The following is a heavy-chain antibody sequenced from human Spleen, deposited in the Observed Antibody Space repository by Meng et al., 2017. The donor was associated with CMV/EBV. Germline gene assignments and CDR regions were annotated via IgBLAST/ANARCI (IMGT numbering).Heavy chain of an antibody. Sequence: TVSGGSISSGSYYWNWIRHHPGKGLEWIGHISYVGSTFYNPSLKSRVTISINTSKNQFSLRVNSLTAADTAVYFCARVPGGYYHFDYWGQGTLVTVSS. CDR2: ISYVGST. CDR3: ARVPGGYYHFDY. V-gene: IGHV4-31*03. D-gene: IGHD3-22*01. CDR1: GGSISSGSYY. J-gene: IGHJ4*02.